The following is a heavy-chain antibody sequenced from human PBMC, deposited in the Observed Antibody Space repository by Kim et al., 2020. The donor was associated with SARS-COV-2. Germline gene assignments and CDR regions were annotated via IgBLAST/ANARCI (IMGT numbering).Heavy chain of an antibody. CDR2: ISSSGSTI. CDR1: GFTFSSYE. Sequence: GGSLRLSCAASGFTFSSYEMNWVRQAPGKGLEWVSYISSSGSTIYYADSVKGRFTISRDNAKNSLYLQMNSLRAEDTAVYYCARDRRVLEWELLYYFDYWGQGTLVTVSS. V-gene: IGHV3-48*03. CDR3: ARDRRVLEWELLYYFDY. D-gene: IGHD1-26*01. J-gene: IGHJ4*02.